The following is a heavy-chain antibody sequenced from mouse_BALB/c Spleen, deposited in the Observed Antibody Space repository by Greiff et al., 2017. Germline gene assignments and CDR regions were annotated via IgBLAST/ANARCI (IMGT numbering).Heavy chain of an antibody. J-gene: IGHJ2*01. D-gene: IGHD2-3*01. V-gene: IGHV5-6-5*01. CDR1: GFTFSSYA. CDR2: ISSGGST. CDR3: ARGDGYYYFDY. Sequence: DVKLVESGGGLVKPGGSLKLSCAASGFTFSSYAMSWVRQTPEKRLEWVASISSGGSTYYPDSVKGRFTISRDNARNILYLQMSSLRSEDTAMYYCARGDGYYYFDYWGQGTTLTVSS.